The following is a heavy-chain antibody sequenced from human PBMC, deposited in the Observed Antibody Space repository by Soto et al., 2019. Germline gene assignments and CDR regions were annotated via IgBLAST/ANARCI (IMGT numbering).Heavy chain of an antibody. D-gene: IGHD2-15*01. J-gene: IGHJ5*02. CDR1: DSSFSAISSC. Sequence: PSKTLSFTGTVFDSSFSAISSCWGWISQPPGKGRQWIGCMFYSGASYDNTSLKDGVTLSVDTSNNEFSLKLVSVTAPDTAVYYCARHKSGSDWLDPWGQGTLVTVSS. CDR2: MFYSGAS. V-gene: IGHV4-39*01. CDR3: ARHKSGSDWLDP.